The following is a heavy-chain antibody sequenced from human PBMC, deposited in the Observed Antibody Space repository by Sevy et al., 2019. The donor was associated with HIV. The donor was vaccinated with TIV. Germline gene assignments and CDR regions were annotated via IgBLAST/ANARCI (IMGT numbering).Heavy chain of an antibody. CDR3: ARGGKYYDFWSGYYDYYYYGMDV. D-gene: IGHD3-3*01. CDR1: GGSISSGGYY. CDR2: IYYNGST. V-gene: IGHV4-31*03. Sequence: SETLSLTCTVSGGSISSGGYYWSWIRQHPGKGLEWIGYIYYNGSTYYNPSLKSRVTISVDTSKNQFSLKLSSVTAADTAVYYCARGGKYYDFWSGYYDYYYYGMDVWGQGTTVTVSS. J-gene: IGHJ6*02.